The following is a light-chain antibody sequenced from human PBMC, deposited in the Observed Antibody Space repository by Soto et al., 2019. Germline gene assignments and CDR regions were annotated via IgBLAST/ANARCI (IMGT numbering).Light chain of an antibody. CDR1: QGISHW. V-gene: IGKV1-12*01. CDR3: QQVTTFPRT. J-gene: IGKJ1*01. CDR2: GEF. Sequence: EIQMTQYPSSVAAAVGDRVTITCRASQGISHWLACYQHKPGTAPKLLIFGEFSLQRGVPSRFAGSGSVTDFTLTIKSLQPEDVATYYCQQVTTFPRTFGQGTKVEIK.